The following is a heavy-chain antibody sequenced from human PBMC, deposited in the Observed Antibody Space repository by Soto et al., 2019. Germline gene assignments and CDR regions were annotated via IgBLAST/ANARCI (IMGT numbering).Heavy chain of an antibody. CDR1: GFTFSSYA. D-gene: IGHD6-13*01. CDR3: AKDLFGIAAAGDYYYYYYMDV. Sequence: PGGSLRLSCAASGFTFSSYAMSWVRQAPGKGLEWVSAISGSGGSTYYADSVKGRFTISRDNSKNTLYLQMNSLRAEDTAVYYCAKDLFGIAAAGDYYYYYYMDVWAKGTTVPVSS. V-gene: IGHV3-23*01. J-gene: IGHJ6*03. CDR2: ISGSGGST.